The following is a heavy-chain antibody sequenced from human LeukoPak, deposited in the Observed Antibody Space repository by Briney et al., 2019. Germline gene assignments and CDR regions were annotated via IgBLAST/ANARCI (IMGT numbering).Heavy chain of an antibody. CDR2: ITTSGDYT. D-gene: IGHD6-19*01. CDR1: GFTFSTYA. J-gene: IGHJ3*02. Sequence: PGGSLRLSCAASGFTFSTYAMSWVRQAPGKGLEWVSVITTSGDYTYYADSVKGRFTISRDNSKNTLYLQMNSLRAEDTAVYYCARSIAVAGNDAFDIWGRGTMVTVSS. CDR3: ARSIAVAGNDAFDI. V-gene: IGHV3-23*01.